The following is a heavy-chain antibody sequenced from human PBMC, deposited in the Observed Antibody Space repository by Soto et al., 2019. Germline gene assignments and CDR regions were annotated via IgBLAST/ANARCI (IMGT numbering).Heavy chain of an antibody. CDR2: ISYHGSNK. D-gene: IGHD5-12*01. Sequence: LRLSCAASGFTFSSYGMHWVRQAPGKGLEWVAVISYHGSNKYCADSVKGRFTISRDNSKNTLYLQMNSLRAEDTAVYYCAKDSDGYNDYWGQGTLVTVSS. V-gene: IGHV3-30*18. CDR1: GFTFSSYG. CDR3: AKDSDGYNDY. J-gene: IGHJ4*02.